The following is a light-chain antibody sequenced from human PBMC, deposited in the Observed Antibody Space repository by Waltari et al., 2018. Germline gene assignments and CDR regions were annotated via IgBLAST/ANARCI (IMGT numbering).Light chain of an antibody. J-gene: IGKJ5*01. V-gene: IGKV4-1*01. CDR1: QSVLYSSNNKNY. Sequence: DIMMTQSPDSLAVSLGERATINCKSSQSVLYSSNNKNYLVWYQQKQGQPPKLLIYWASTRESGVPDRFSGSGSGTDFTLTISSLQAEDVAVYYCQQHYNTPITFGQGTRLEIK. CDR2: WAS. CDR3: QQHYNTPIT.